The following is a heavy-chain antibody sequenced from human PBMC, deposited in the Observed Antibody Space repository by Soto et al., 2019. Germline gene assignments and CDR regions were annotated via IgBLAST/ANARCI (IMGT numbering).Heavy chain of an antibody. CDR1: GYTFTGYY. J-gene: IGHJ4*02. Sequence: ASVKVSCKASGYTFTGYYMHWVRQAPGQGLEWMGWINPNSGGTNYAQKFQGRVTMTRDTSISTAYMELSRLRSDDTAVYYCAREGTENPGYSSGWFDYWGQGTLVTVSS. V-gene: IGHV1-2*02. D-gene: IGHD6-19*01. CDR2: INPNSGGT. CDR3: AREGTENPGYSSGWFDY.